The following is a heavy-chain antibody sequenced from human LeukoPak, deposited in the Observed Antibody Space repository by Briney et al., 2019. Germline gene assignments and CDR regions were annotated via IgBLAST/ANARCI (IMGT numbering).Heavy chain of an antibody. J-gene: IGHJ6*03. CDR1: GYSLTDHY. Sequence: ASVKVSCKASGYSLTDHYIHWVRQAPGQGLEWVGWINPYTGGTNYAQKFQGRVTMTRDMSTSTVNMELSSLRSEDTAVYYCARAQGSYYHYYMDVWGKGTTVTVSS. CDR2: INPYTGGT. V-gene: IGHV1-2*02. D-gene: IGHD1-26*01. CDR3: ARAQGSYYHYYMDV.